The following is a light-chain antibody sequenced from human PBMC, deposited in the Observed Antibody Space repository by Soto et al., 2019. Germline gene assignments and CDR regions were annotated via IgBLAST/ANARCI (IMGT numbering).Light chain of an antibody. J-gene: IGLJ1*01. CDR2: KNN. Sequence: QSVLTQPPSASGSPGQRVTISCSGGTSSIGRNYVYWYQQLPGTAPKLVIYKNNQRPSAVPDRFSGSKSGTSAPLAIRGLRSEDEADYYCAAWDDSMSGLYVFGTGTKLTVL. V-gene: IGLV1-47*01. CDR1: TSSIGRNY. CDR3: AAWDDSMSGLYV.